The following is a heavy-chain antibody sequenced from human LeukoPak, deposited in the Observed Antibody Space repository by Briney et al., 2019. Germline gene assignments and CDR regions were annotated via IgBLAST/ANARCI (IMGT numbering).Heavy chain of an antibody. J-gene: IGHJ3*02. D-gene: IGHD6-13*01. CDR2: ISPNSGGT. CDR3: ARADIIGIAEYDAFDI. Sequence: ASVKVSCKASGYTFTGYYMHWVRQAPGQGLEWMGWISPNSGGTNYAQKFQGRVTMTRDTSFSTAYMELSRLRSDDTAVYYCARADIIGIAEYDAFDIWGQGTMVTVSS. CDR1: GYTFTGYY. V-gene: IGHV1-2*02.